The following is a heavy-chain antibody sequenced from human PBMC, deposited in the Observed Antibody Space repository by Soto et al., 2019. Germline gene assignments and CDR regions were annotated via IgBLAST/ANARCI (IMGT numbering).Heavy chain of an antibody. Sequence: SETLSLTCTVSGGSLSSCGYFWSWIRHSPGKGLEWIGYISSIGSTYYNPSLKSRVSVSRDTSKNQFSLKLSSVTTTDTAVYYCARGLVIRPYYYHGMDVWGQGTTVTVSS. CDR2: ISSIGST. CDR1: GGSLSSCGYF. V-gene: IGHV4-30-4*01. D-gene: IGHD3-9*01. CDR3: ARGLVIRPYYYHGMDV. J-gene: IGHJ6*02.